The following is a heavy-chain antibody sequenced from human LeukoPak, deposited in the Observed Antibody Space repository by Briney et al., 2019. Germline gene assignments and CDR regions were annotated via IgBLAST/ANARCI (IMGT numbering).Heavy chain of an antibody. CDR1: GFTFSTYS. D-gene: IGHD4-17*01. V-gene: IGHV3-21*01. CDR2: ISGSSRYI. J-gene: IGHJ4*02. Sequence: GGSLRLSCAASGFTFSTYSMNWVRQAPGKGLEWVSTISGSSRYIYFSDSVRGRFTIYRDNAKNSLYLQMNSLRAEDTAVYYCARRVNYGDYGNDYWGQGTLVTVSS. CDR3: ARRVNYGDYGNDY.